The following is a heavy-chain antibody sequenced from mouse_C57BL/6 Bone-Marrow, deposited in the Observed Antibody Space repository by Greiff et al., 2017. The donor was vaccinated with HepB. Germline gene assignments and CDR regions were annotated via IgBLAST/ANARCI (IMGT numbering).Heavy chain of an antibody. CDR3: ARHDYYGSSNWYFDV. J-gene: IGHJ1*03. V-gene: IGHV5-17*01. Sequence: EVKLMESGGGLVKPGGSLKLSCAASGFTFSDYGMHWVRQAPEKGLEWVAYISSGSSTIYYADTVKGRFTISRDNAKNTLFLQMTSLRSEDTAMYYCARHDYYGSSNWYFDVWGTGTTVTVSS. D-gene: IGHD1-1*01. CDR2: ISSGSSTI. CDR1: GFTFSDYG.